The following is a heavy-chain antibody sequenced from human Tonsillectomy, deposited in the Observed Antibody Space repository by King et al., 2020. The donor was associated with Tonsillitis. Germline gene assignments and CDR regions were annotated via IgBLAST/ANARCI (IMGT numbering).Heavy chain of an antibody. J-gene: IGHJ6*03. CDR1: GYSFSTYW. D-gene: IGHD3-16*01. V-gene: IGHV5-51*03. CDR3: ARLEGGSPYYYYYMDV. CDR2: THPGDSDT. Sequence: VQLVESGAEVKKPGYSLKISCRGTGYSFSTYWIGWVRQMPGKVLEWMGITHPGDSDTRYSPSFQGRVTISADKSIDTAYMQWSSLKASDTAIYYCARLEGGSPYYYYYMDVWGKGTTVTVSS.